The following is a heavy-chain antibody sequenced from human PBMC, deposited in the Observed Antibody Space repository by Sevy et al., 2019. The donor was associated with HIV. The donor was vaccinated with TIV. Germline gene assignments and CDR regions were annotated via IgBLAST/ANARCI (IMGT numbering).Heavy chain of an antibody. CDR1: RFILSDYY. V-gene: IGHV3-11*01. J-gene: IGHJ6*02. D-gene: IGHD3-16*01. CDR3: ARDHVKDGDLGDYYYFAMDV. CDR2: ISGSGDTM. Sequence: GGSLRLSCAASRFILSDYYMSWIRQAPGKGLEWISYISGSGDTMYYADSVKGRFTISRDNTKNSLYLQMNSLRAEDTAVYYCARDHVKDGDLGDYYYFAMDVWGQGTTVTVSS.